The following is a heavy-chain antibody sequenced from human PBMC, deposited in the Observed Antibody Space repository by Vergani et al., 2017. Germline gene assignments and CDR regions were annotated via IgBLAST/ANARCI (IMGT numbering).Heavy chain of an antibody. J-gene: IGHJ4*02. V-gene: IGHV3-30-3*01. CDR2: ISYDGSNK. D-gene: IGHD3-10*01. CDR3: ARSATVTTCGGFGELPLDY. CDR1: GFTFSSYA. Sequence: QVQLVESGGGVVQPGRSLRLSCAASGFTFSSYAMHWVRQAPGKGLEWVAVISYDGSNKYYADSVKGRFTISRDNSKNTLYLQMNSLRAEDTAVYYCARSATVTTCGGFGELPLDYWGQGTLVTVSS.